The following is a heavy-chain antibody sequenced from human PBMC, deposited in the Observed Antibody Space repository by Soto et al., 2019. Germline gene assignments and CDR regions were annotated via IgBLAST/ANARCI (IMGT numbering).Heavy chain of an antibody. CDR3: ARLGVPAAIGEGWFDP. Sequence: QVQLQESGPGLVKPSQTLSLTCTVSGGSISSGDYYWSWIRQPPGKGLEWIGYIYYSGSTYYNPSLQRRVAISMATSKNQFSLKLSSVTAADTAVYYCARLGVPAAIGEGWFDPWGQGTLVTVSS. J-gene: IGHJ5*02. D-gene: IGHD2-2*01. V-gene: IGHV4-30-4*01. CDR1: GGSISSGDYY. CDR2: IYYSGST.